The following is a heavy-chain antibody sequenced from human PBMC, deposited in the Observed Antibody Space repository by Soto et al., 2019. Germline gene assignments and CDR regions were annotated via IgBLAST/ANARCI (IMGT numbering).Heavy chain of an antibody. CDR1: GGSISSSNW. CDR2: IYHSGST. Sequence: SETLSLTCAVSGGSISSSNWWRWVRQPPGKGLEWIGEIYHSGSTNYNPSLKSRVTISVDKSKNQFSLKLSSVTAADTAVYYCARASYAFWSGYSTPDGMDAWGQGTTVTVSS. CDR3: ARASYAFWSGYSTPDGMDA. V-gene: IGHV4-4*02. D-gene: IGHD3-3*01. J-gene: IGHJ6*02.